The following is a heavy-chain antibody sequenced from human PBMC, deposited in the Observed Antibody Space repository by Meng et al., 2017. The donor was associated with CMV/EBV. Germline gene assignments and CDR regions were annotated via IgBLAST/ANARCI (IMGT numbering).Heavy chain of an antibody. V-gene: IGHV1-69*05. Sequence: SGGTFSSYTNSWVRQAPGRGLEWMGGIIPIFGTANYEQKFQGRVTITTDESTSTAYMELSSLRSEDTAVYYCARTLYSSGWYQTDYWGQGTLVTVSS. CDR1: GGTFSSYT. J-gene: IGHJ4*02. CDR2: IIPIFGTA. CDR3: ARTLYSSGWYQTDY. D-gene: IGHD6-19*01.